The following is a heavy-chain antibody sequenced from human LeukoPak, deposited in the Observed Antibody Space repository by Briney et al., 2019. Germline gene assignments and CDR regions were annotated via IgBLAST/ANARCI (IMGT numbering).Heavy chain of an antibody. CDR1: GFTFSDYY. J-gene: IGHJ4*02. V-gene: IGHV3-11*04. D-gene: IGHD1-7*01. CDR3: ARGWNYAFRFDY. CDR2: ISSSGSAI. Sequence: KTGGSLRLSCAASGFTFSDYYMSWIRQAPGKGLEWVSYISSSGSAIYYADSVKGRFTISRDNTKNLVYPQMNSLGAEDTAVYYCARGWNYAFRFDYWGQGTLVTVSS.